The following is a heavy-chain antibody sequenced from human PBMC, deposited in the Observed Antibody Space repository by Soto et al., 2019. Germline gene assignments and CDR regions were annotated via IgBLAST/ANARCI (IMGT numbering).Heavy chain of an antibody. D-gene: IGHD3-3*02. CDR1: GYTFTSYG. J-gene: IGHJ4*02. V-gene: IGHV1-18*01. CDR2: ISAYNGNT. Sequence: GASVKVSCKASGYTFTSYGISWVRQAPGQGLEWMGWISAYNGNTNYAQKLQGRVTMATDTSTSTAYMELRSLRSDDTAVYYCARDTGNSEISLFDYWGQGTLVTVSS. CDR3: ARDTGNSEISLFDY.